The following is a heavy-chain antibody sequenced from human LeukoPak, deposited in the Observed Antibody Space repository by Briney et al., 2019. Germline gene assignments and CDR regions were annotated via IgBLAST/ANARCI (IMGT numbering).Heavy chain of an antibody. D-gene: IGHD3-22*01. CDR1: GFTFSNYA. CDR2: ISYDGSNK. V-gene: IGHV3-30-3*01. J-gene: IGHJ3*02. CDR3: ARGSNSDYYDSSGPGGAFDI. Sequence: GGSLRLSCAASGFTFSNYAMHWVRQAPGKGLEWVAVISYDGSNKYYADSVKGRFTISRDNSKNTLSLQMNSLRAEDTAVYYCARGSNSDYYDSSGPGGAFDIWGQGTMVTVSS.